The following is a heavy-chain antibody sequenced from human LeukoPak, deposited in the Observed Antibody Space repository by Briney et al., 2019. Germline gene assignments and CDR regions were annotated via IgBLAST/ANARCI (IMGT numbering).Heavy chain of an antibody. CDR1: GYTFTGYY. V-gene: IGHV1-2*02. Sequence: ASVKVSCKASGYTFTGYYMHWVRQAPGQGLEWMGWINPNSGGTNYAQKFQGRVTMTRETSISTAYMELSRLRSDDTAVYYCAGGGYSSSWHLPFDPWGQGNLVTVSS. J-gene: IGHJ5*02. CDR3: AGGGYSSSWHLPFDP. CDR2: INPNSGGT. D-gene: IGHD6-13*01.